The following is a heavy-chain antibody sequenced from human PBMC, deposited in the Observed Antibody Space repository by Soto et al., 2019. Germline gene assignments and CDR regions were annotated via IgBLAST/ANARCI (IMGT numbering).Heavy chain of an antibody. V-gene: IGHV4-59*01. J-gene: IGHJ4*02. CDR3: ARVQRLELVVDF. CDR1: GDSITSYY. Sequence: QVQLQESGPGLVKPSQTLSLSCTVSGDSITSYYLSWIRQPPGKGLEWIGYIYYSGGTSYNPSLKSRVTISVDTSKKQFSLRLNSVTAADTAVYYCARVQRLELVVDFWGQGTLVTVSS. CDR2: IYYSGGT. D-gene: IGHD1-7*01.